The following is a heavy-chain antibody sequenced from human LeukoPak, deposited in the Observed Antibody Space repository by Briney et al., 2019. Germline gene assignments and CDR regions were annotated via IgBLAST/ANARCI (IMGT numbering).Heavy chain of an antibody. D-gene: IGHD1-26*01. V-gene: IGHV4-34*01. J-gene: IGHJ5*02. CDR1: GGSFSGYY. Sequence: SETLSLTCAVYGGSFSGYYWSWIRQPPGKGLEWIGEINHSGSTNYNPSLKSRVTISVDTSKNQFSLKLSSVTAADSAVYYCAGDRDQCSGSYWEYNWFDPWGQGTLVTVTS. CDR3: AGDRDQCSGSYWEYNWFDP. CDR2: INHSGST.